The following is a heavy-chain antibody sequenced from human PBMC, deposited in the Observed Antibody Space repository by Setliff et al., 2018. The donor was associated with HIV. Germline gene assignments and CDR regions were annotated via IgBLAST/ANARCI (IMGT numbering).Heavy chain of an antibody. CDR2: IYHSGST. CDR3: AGGLGEAVAGGDAFDI. CDR1: GGSISSSNW. Sequence: PSETLSLTCAVSGGSISSSNWWSWVRQPPGKGLEWIGEIYHSGSTNYNPSLQSRVSISVDKSKNQFSLKLSPVTAADTAVYYCAGGLGEAVAGGDAFDIWGQGTMVTVSS. J-gene: IGHJ3*02. D-gene: IGHD6-19*01. V-gene: IGHV4-4*02.